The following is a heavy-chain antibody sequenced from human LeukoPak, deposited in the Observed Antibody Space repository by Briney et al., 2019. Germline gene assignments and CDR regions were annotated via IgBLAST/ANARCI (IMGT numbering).Heavy chain of an antibody. D-gene: IGHD1-26*01. J-gene: IGHJ4*02. CDR3: GRQQAGATDY. CDR1: GGSISSTTYY. CDR2: IYYSGTT. V-gene: IGHV4-39*01. Sequence: SETLSLTCTVSGGSISSTTYYWGWIRQPPGKGLEWIGTIYYSGTTSYNPSLKSRVTMSVDTSKNQFSLKLSSVTAADTGVYYCGRQQAGATDYWGQGTLVTVSS.